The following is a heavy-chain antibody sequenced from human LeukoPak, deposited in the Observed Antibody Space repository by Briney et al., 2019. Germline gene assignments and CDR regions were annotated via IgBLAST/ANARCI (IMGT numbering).Heavy chain of an antibody. CDR2: INPNSGGT. CDR1: GGTFSSYA. V-gene: IGHV1-2*02. J-gene: IGHJ6*03. D-gene: IGHD6-19*01. Sequence: ASVKVSCKASGGTFSSYAISWVRQAPGQGLEWMGGINPNSGGTNYAQKFQGRVTMTRDTSINTAYMELSRLRSDDTAVYYCARVSIVVAAYYYYMDVWGKGTTVTVSS. CDR3: ARVSIVVAAYYYYMDV.